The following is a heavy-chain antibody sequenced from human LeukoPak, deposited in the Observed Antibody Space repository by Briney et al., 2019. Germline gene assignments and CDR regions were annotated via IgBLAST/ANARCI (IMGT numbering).Heavy chain of an antibody. CDR1: GGSISSGSYY. J-gene: IGHJ3*02. CDR2: IYTSGST. V-gene: IGHV4-61*02. D-gene: IGHD3-22*01. Sequence: SQTLSLTCTVSGGSISSGSYYWSWIRQPAGKGLEWIGRIYTSGSTNYNPSLKSRVTISVDTSKNQFSLKLSSVTAADTAVYYCARAWDPKKYYYDSSGSGGTYAFDIWGQGTMVTVSS. CDR3: ARAWDPKKYYYDSSGSGGTYAFDI.